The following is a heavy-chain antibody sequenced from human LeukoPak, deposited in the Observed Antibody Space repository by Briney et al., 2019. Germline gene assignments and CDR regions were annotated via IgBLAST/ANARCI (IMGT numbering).Heavy chain of an antibody. CDR2: TYYRSKWYN. V-gene: IGHV6-1*01. CDR1: GDSVSSNSAA. D-gene: IGHD6-19*01. CDR3: ARDSSIAVAGRKYYFDY. Sequence: SQTLSLTCAISGDSVSSNSAAWSWIRQSPSRGLEWLGRTYYRSKWYNDYAVSVKSRITINPDTSKNQFPLQLNSVTPEDTAVYYCARDSSIAVAGRKYYFDYWGQGTLVTVSS. J-gene: IGHJ4*02.